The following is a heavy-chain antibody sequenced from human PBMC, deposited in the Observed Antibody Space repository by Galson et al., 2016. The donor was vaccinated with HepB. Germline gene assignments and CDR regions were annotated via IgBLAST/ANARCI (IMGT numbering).Heavy chain of an antibody. D-gene: IGHD1-26*01. V-gene: IGHV3-21*04. CDR3: VQGSTAPAV. CDR1: GFTFSTYS. CDR2: TDSR. Sequence: SCAASGFTFSTYSMNWVRLAPGKGLEWVSSTDSRDYADSVKGRFTITRDNSKNMVYLQMNSLRAEDTAVYYCVQGSTAPAVWGKGTTVTVSS. J-gene: IGHJ6*04.